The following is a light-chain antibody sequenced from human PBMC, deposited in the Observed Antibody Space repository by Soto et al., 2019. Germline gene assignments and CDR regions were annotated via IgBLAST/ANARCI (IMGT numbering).Light chain of an antibody. CDR3: NSYTNRATFV. V-gene: IGLV2-14*01. J-gene: IGLJ1*01. Sequence: QSVLTQPASVSGSPGQSITIFCTGLSSDVGAYNYVSWYQQHPGKAPKLMIYEVYKRPSGVSSRFSGSKSGNTASLTISGLQPEDEADYYCNSYTNRATFVLGTATKLTVL. CDR1: SSDVGAYNY. CDR2: EVY.